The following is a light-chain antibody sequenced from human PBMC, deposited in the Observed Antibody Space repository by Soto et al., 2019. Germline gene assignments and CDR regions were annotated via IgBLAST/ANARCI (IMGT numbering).Light chain of an antibody. V-gene: IGKV1-5*03. Sequence: DIQMTQFPSTLSASVGDRVTITCRASQSISNRLAWFQQKSGEAPNLLIHKASSLESGVPSRFSGSGSGTEFTLTISSLRPDDFATYYCQQYNTYSWTFGQGTKVEIK. CDR3: QQYNTYSWT. CDR1: QSISNR. J-gene: IGKJ1*01. CDR2: KAS.